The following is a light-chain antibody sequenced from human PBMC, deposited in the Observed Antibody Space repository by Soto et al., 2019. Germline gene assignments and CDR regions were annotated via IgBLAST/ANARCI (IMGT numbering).Light chain of an antibody. CDR1: QGIGSA. Sequence: AIQLTQSPSSLSASVGDRVSITCRASQGIGSALAWYQLKPGAAPALLIYDASTLESGVPSRFSGSRSGADFTLTISSLQPEDFATYYCLHHHNFPITFGQGTRLEAK. V-gene: IGKV1D-13*01. J-gene: IGKJ5*01. CDR2: DAS. CDR3: LHHHNFPIT.